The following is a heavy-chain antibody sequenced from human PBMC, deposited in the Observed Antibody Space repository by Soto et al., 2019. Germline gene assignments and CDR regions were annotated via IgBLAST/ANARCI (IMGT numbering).Heavy chain of an antibody. J-gene: IGHJ3*02. CDR2: ISGGGDGS. CDR3: ARLGPVSLATYCSDCCCHYAFYM. Sequence: EVQLLESGGGLVQPGGSLRLSCAASGFTFSSYAIIWVRQAPGKGLEWVSTISGGGDGSYYADSVKGRVTISRDKSNNTVSLQMTGLRAEDTAVYYCARLGPVSLATYCSDCCCHYAFYMWCQWTMVTLSS. D-gene: IGHD2-15*01. CDR1: GFTFSSYA. V-gene: IGHV3-23*01.